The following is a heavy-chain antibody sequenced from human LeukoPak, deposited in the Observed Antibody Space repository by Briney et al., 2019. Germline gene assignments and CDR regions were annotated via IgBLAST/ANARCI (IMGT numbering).Heavy chain of an antibody. CDR1: GDTFSRYA. J-gene: IGHJ6*02. Sequence: SVKVSCKASGDTFSRYAISWVPHAPGQGLEWMGGIIPIFGTANYAQKFQGRVTITADESTSTAYMELSSLRSEDTAVYYCARAVAGTGTRYYYYGMDVWGQGTTVTVSS. V-gene: IGHV1-69*01. CDR3: ARAVAGTGTRYYYYGMDV. CDR2: IIPIFGTA. D-gene: IGHD6-19*01.